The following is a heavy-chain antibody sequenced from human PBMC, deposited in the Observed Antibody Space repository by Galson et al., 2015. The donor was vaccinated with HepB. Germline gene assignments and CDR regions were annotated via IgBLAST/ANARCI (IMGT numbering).Heavy chain of an antibody. V-gene: IGHV1-69*06. CDR2: IIPIFGTA. CDR1: GGTFSSYA. Sequence: SVKVSCKASGGTFSSYAISWVRQAPGQGLEWMGGIIPIFGTANYAQKFQGRVTITADKSTSTAYMELSSLRSEDTAVYYCARTAYGDYVLFDYWGQGTLVTVSS. D-gene: IGHD4-17*01. CDR3: ARTAYGDYVLFDY. J-gene: IGHJ4*02.